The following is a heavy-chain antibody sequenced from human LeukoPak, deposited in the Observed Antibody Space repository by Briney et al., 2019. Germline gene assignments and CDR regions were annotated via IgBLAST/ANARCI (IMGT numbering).Heavy chain of an antibody. CDR2: ISSNSNYI. Sequence: PGGSLRLSCAASGFTFSTYSMNWVRQAPGKGLEWVSSISSNSNYIYYADSVKGRFTISRDNAKNSLYLQMNCLRAEDTAMYYCARDPTVTTSFFDYWGQGTLVTVSS. CDR3: ARDPTVTTSFFDY. V-gene: IGHV3-21*01. J-gene: IGHJ4*02. D-gene: IGHD4-17*01. CDR1: GFTFSTYS.